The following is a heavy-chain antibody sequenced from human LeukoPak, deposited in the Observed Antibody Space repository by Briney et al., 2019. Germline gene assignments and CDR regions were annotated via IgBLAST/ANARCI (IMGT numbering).Heavy chain of an antibody. CDR1: GVSIGSGGDY. D-gene: IGHD2-15*01. J-gene: IGHJ6*02. CDR2: IYTTGST. CDR3: ARYATDSWRGGSDYYYYGMDV. V-gene: IGHV4-61*02. Sequence: SQTLSLTCTVSGVSIGSGGDYWTWLRQHSGKGLEWIGRIYTTGSTNYNPSLKSRVTMSVDTSKNQFSLKLSSVTAADTAVYYCARYATDSWRGGSDYYYYGMDVWGQGTTVTVSS.